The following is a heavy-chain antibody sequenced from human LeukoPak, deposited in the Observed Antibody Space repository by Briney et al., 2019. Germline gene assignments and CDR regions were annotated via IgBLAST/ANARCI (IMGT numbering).Heavy chain of an antibody. V-gene: IGHV3-23*01. D-gene: IGHD6-13*01. Sequence: PGGSLRLSCAASGFTFSSYAMNWVRQAPGKGLEWVSVISGSGTSTDYADSVKGRFTISRDNSKNTLYLQMNSLRAEDTAVYYCAPEDYSSSSGWGQGTLVTVSS. CDR3: APEDYSSSSG. J-gene: IGHJ4*02. CDR1: GFTFSSYA. CDR2: ISGSGTST.